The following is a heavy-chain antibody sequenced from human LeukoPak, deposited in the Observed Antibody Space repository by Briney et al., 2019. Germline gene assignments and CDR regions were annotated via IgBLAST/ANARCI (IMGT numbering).Heavy chain of an antibody. CDR1: GFTFSSYS. V-gene: IGHV3-21*01. J-gene: IGHJ4*02. Sequence: KSGGSLRLSCAASGFTFSSYSMNWVRQAPGKGLEWVSSISSSSSYIYYADSVKGRFTISRDNAKNSLYLQMNSLRAEDTAVYYCAREANPDGDYDFWSGYYPYYFDYWGQGTLVTVSS. CDR3: AREANPDGDYDFWSGYYPYYFDY. CDR2: ISSSSSYI. D-gene: IGHD3-3*01.